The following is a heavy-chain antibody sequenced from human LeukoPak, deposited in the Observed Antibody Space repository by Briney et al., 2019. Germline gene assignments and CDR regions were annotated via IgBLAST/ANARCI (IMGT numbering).Heavy chain of an antibody. J-gene: IGHJ4*02. Sequence: GGSLRLSCAASGFTFSSYSMNWVRQAPGKGLEWVSSISSSSSYIYYADSVKGRFTISRDNAKNSLYLQMNSLRAEDTAVYYCARGVVAGTEDYWGQGTPVTVSS. CDR3: ARGVVAGTEDY. V-gene: IGHV3-21*01. D-gene: IGHD6-19*01. CDR2: ISSSSSYI. CDR1: GFTFSSYS.